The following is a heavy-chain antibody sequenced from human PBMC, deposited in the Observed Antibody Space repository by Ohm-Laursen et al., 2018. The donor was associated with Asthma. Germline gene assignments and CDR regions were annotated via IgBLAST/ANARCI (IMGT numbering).Heavy chain of an antibody. D-gene: IGHD4-17*01. CDR1: GGTFSSYA. CDR3: ARNLNDYGDYVGLGWFDP. V-gene: IGHV1-69*13. CDR2: IIPIFGTA. Sequence: AASVKVSCKASGGTFSSYAISWVRQAPGQGLEWMGGIIPIFGTANYAQKFQGRVTITADESTSTAYMELSSLRSEDTAVYYCARNLNDYGDYVGLGWFDPWGQGTLVTVSS. J-gene: IGHJ5*02.